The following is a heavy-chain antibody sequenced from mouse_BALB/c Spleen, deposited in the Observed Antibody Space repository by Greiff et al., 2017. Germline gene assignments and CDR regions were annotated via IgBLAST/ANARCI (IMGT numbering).Heavy chain of an antibody. D-gene: IGHD1-1*01. CDR2: IAPGSGST. Sequence: DLVKPGASVKLSCKASGYTFTSYWINWIKQRPGQGLEWIGRIAPGSGSTYYNEMFKGKATLTVDTSSSTAYIQLSSLSSEDSAVCFCAREGVFATVVAEHWYFDVWGAGTTVTVSS. CDR3: AREGVFATVVAEHWYFDV. CDR1: GYTFTSYW. J-gene: IGHJ1*01. V-gene: IGHV1S41*01.